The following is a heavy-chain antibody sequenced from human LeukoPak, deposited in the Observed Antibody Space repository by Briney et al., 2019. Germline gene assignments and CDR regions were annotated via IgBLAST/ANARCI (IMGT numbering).Heavy chain of an antibody. J-gene: IGHJ4*02. CDR1: GFTFSSYE. Sequence: PGGSLRLSCAAFGFTFSSYEVNWVRQAPGKGLEWVSYISSGGSTIYYADSVKGRFTISRDNAKNSLYLQMNSLRAEDTAVYYCARVGMATIDYWGQGTLVTVSS. V-gene: IGHV3-48*03. D-gene: IGHD5-24*01. CDR2: ISSGGSTI. CDR3: ARVGMATIDY.